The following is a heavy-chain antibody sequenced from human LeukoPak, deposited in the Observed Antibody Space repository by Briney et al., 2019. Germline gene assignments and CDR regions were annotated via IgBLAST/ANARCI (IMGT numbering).Heavy chain of an antibody. CDR2: INHSGST. J-gene: IGHJ3*02. D-gene: IGHD1-26*01. V-gene: IGHV4-34*01. CDR1: GGSFSGYY. CDR3: ARAVIVGATRAFDI. Sequence: TSETLSLTCAVYGGSFSGYYWSWIRQPPGKGLEWIGEINHSGSTNYSPSLKSRVTISVDTSKNQFSLKLSSVTAADTAVYYCARAVIVGATRAFDIWGQGTMVTVSS.